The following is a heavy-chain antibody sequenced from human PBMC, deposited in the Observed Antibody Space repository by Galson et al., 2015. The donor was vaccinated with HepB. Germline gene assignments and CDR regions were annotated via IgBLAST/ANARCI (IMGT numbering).Heavy chain of an antibody. D-gene: IGHD3-22*01. V-gene: IGHV4-4*02. CDR3: ARQEYDSSGYLIDY. CDR2: IHHSGST. Sequence: SETLSLTCGVSGGSISSRNWWSWVRQPPGKGLEWIGEIHHSGSTNYNPSLKSRVTMSVDKSKNQFSLKLSSVTAADTAVYYCARQEYDSSGYLIDYWGQGTLVTVSS. J-gene: IGHJ4*02. CDR1: GGSISSRNW.